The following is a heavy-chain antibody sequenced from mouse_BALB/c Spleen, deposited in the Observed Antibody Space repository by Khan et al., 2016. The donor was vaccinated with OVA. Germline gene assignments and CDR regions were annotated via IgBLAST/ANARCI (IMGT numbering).Heavy chain of an antibody. Sequence: QVQLKQSGPELVEPGASVKLSCKASGYTFTDYYINWVKQRTGQGLEWIGEISPGSGDTYYNERFKGKATLTADKSSSTAYMQLSSLTSEASAVYFCARRNYFGYTFAYWGQGTLVTVSA. CDR1: GYTFTDYY. D-gene: IGHD1-2*01. CDR2: ISPGSGDT. V-gene: IGHV1-77*01. J-gene: IGHJ3*01. CDR3: ARRNYFGYTFAY.